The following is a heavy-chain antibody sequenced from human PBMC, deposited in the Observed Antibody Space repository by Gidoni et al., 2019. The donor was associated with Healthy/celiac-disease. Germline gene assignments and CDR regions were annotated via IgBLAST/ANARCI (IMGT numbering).Heavy chain of an antibody. CDR1: GSTCADYA. CDR2: SSWNSGSI. D-gene: IGHD1-26*01. CDR3: AKDQGGGGSYDGSDY. J-gene: IGHJ4*02. V-gene: IGHV3-9*01. Sequence: EVQLVGFGGGLVQPGRPLGASCAASGSTCADYAMNWVRQAPGKGLEWVLGSSWNSGSIGYADSVKRRFTIFRDNSKNSLYLKMISLRAEDTALYYCAKDQGGGGSYDGSDYWGQGTLVTVSS.